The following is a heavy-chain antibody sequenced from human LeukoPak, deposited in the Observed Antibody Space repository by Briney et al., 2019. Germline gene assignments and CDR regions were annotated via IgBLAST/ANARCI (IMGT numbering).Heavy chain of an antibody. Sequence: GGSLRLSCAASGFMFRAYGMHWVRQAPGKGLEWLAVTSFDGGNTYYAASVKGRFTISRDNSNNTLDLQMNSLRAEDTAVYYCAKDSSSGSSYYFHGMDVWGQGTTVTVSS. CDR2: TSFDGGNT. CDR1: GFMFRAYG. V-gene: IGHV3-30*18. D-gene: IGHD3-10*01. CDR3: AKDSSSGSSYYFHGMDV. J-gene: IGHJ6*02.